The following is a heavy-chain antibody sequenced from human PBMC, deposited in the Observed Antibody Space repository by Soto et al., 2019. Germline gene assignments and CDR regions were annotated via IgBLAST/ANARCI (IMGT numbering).Heavy chain of an antibody. V-gene: IGHV1-69*02. Sequence: QVQLVQSGAEVKKPGSSVKVSCKASGGTFSSYTISWVRQAPGQGLEWMGRIIPILGIANYAQKFQGRVTITADKSTSTAYMELSSLRSEDTAVYYCARAKYCGGDCYPPDFDYWGQGTLVTVSS. CDR3: ARAKYCGGDCYPPDFDY. CDR1: GGTFSSYT. CDR2: IIPILGIA. J-gene: IGHJ4*02. D-gene: IGHD2-21*01.